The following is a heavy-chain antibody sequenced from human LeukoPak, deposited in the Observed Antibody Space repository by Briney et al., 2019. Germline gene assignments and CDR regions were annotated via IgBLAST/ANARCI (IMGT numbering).Heavy chain of an antibody. CDR2: IKQDGSGK. V-gene: IGHV3-7*03. Sequence: PGGSLRLSCAASGFTFNSLWMTWVRQAPGKGLEWVANIKQDGSGKYYVDSVEGRFTISRDNAKNSLYLQMNSLRAEDTAVYYCASLPGGYDPPYYFDYWGQGTLVAVSS. D-gene: IGHD5-12*01. CDR3: ASLPGGYDPPYYFDY. J-gene: IGHJ4*02. CDR1: GFTFNSLW.